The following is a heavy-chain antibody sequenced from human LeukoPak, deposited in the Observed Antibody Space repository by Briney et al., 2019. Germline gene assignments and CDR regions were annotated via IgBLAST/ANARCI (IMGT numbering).Heavy chain of an antibody. CDR1: GGSFSSYY. D-gene: IGHD3-3*01. Sequence: KPSETLSLTCAVYGGSFSSYYWSWIRQPPGKGLEWIGYIYYSGSTNYNPSLKSRVTISVDTSKNQFSLKLSSVTAADTAVYYCARASSRYDFWSGTMYYFDYWGQGTLVTVSS. CDR2: IYYSGST. CDR3: ARASSRYDFWSGTMYYFDY. J-gene: IGHJ4*02. V-gene: IGHV4-59*01.